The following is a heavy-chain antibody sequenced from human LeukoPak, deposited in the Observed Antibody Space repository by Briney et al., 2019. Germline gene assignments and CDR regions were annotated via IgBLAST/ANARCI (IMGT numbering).Heavy chain of an antibody. J-gene: IGHJ4*02. CDR1: GGSISSGGYY. Sequence: SETLSLTCTVSGGSISSGGYYWSWIRQHPGKGLEWIGYIYYSGSTYYNPSLKSRVTISVDTSKNQFSLKLSSVTAADTAVYYCAGGGYCSGGSCNPNRRFDYWGQGTLVTASS. D-gene: IGHD2-15*01. CDR3: AGGGYCSGGSCNPNRRFDY. CDR2: IYYSGST. V-gene: IGHV4-31*03.